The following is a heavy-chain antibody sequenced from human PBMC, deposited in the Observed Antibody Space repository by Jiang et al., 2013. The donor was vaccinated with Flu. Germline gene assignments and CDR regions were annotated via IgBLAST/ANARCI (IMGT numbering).Heavy chain of an antibody. CDR2: IYYGDKT. D-gene: IGHD6-25*01. V-gene: IGHV4-30-4*01. Sequence: GSGLVKPSQTLSLTCTVSGVSISSGDYFWNWIRQTPGKGLEWIGYIYYGDKTYYSPSLKSRVFLSLDTSTNQFSLRLNSVTATDAAVYYCAAATSVTMWAFDIWGPGTMVNVSS. J-gene: IGHJ3*02. CDR3: AAATSVTMWAFDI. CDR1: GVSISSGDYF.